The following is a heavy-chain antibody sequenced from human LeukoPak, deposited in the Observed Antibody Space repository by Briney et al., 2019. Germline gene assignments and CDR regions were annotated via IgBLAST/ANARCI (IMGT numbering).Heavy chain of an antibody. Sequence: PSETLSLTCTVSGGSISSSSYYWGWIRQPPGKGLEWIGSIYYSGSTYYNPSLKSRVTISVDTSKNQFSLKLSSVTAADTAAYYCAREAAMGGYMDVWGKGTTVTISS. CDR1: GGSISSSSYY. D-gene: IGHD5-18*01. J-gene: IGHJ6*03. CDR3: AREAAMGGYMDV. V-gene: IGHV4-39*07. CDR2: IYYSGST.